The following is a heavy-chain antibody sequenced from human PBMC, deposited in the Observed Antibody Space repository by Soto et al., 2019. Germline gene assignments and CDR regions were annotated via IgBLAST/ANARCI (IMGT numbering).Heavy chain of an antibody. CDR2: ITRNSGST. V-gene: IGHV3-9*01. J-gene: IGHJ4*02. D-gene: IGHD4-17*01. CDR1: GFTFDDYA. Sequence: EVQLVESGGGLVQPGRSLRLSCAASGFTFDDYAMHWVRQPPGKGLEWVAGITRNSGSTGYADSVKGRFTVSRDNAEKSLYLEINSLRPEDTAFYYCAKDMSSSPAYGDYPDYWGQGTLVTVSS. CDR3: AKDMSSSPAYGDYPDY.